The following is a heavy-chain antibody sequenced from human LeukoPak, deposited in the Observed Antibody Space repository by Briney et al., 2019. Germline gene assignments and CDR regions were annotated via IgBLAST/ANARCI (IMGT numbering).Heavy chain of an antibody. CDR2: ISGSGGST. CDR3: AKDHRGSYYTAFDV. Sequence: GGSLRLSFAASGFTFSSYAMSWVRQAPGKGLEWVSAISGSGGSTYYADSVQGRFIISRDNSKNTLYLQMNNLRADDTAIYYCAKDHRGSYYTAFDVWGQGTMVTVSS. V-gene: IGHV3-23*01. CDR1: GFTFSSYA. J-gene: IGHJ3*01. D-gene: IGHD3-10*01.